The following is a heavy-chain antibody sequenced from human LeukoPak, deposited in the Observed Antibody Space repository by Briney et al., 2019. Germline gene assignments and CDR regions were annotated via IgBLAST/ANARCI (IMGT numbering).Heavy chain of an antibody. CDR3: ARRAQGAARRRGFGFDY. V-gene: IGHV4-34*01. Sequence: SETLSLTCAVYGGSFSGYYWSWIRQPPGKGLEWIGEINHSGSTNYNPSLKSRVTISVDTSKNQFSLKLSSVTAADTAVYYCARRAQGAARRRGFGFDYWGQGTLVTVSS. CDR2: INHSGST. D-gene: IGHD6-6*01. CDR1: GGSFSGYY. J-gene: IGHJ4*02.